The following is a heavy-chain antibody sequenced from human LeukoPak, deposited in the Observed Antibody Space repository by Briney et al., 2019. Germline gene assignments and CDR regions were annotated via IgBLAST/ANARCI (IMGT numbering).Heavy chain of an antibody. CDR2: IYPGDSDT. J-gene: IGHJ4*02. D-gene: IGHD6-19*01. V-gene: IGHV5-51*01. CDR1: GYSFTSYW. CDR3: ARLLGSSSGWNYFDY. Sequence: GESLKISCKGSGYSFTSYWIGWVRQMPGKGLEWMGIIYPGDSDTRYSTSFQGQVTISADKSISTAYLQWSSLKASDTAMYYCARLLGSSSGWNYFDYWGQGTLVTVSS.